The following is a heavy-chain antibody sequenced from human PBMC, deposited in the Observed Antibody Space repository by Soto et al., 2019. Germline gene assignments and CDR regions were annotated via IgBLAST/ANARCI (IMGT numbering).Heavy chain of an antibody. CDR2: IGGGSGST. D-gene: IGHD6-13*01. CDR3: ATRMYSTSWYYFVS. V-gene: IGHV3-23*01. CDR1: GFTFTNYA. J-gene: IGHJ4*02. Sequence: EVQLLESGGGFVQPGGSLRLSCAASGFTFTNYALSWVRQAPGKGLEWVSTIGGGSGSTSYADSVKGRFSISRENSKNTLYLQMSSLRAEDTGLYYCATRMYSTSWYYFVSWGQGTLFTVSS.